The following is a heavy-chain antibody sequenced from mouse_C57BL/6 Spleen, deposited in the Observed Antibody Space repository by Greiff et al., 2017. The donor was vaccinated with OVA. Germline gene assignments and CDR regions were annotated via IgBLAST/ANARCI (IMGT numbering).Heavy chain of an antibody. CDR3: AREVITTVVAPFDY. V-gene: IGHV5-4*01. CDR2: ISDGGSYT. D-gene: IGHD1-1*01. J-gene: IGHJ2*01. CDR1: GFTFSSYA. Sequence: EVKLVESGGGLVKPGGSLKLSCAASGFTFSSYAMSWVRQTPEKRLEWVATISDGGSYTYYPDNVKGRFTISRDNAKNNLYLQMSHLKSEDTAMYYCAREVITTVVAPFDYWGQGTTLTVSS.